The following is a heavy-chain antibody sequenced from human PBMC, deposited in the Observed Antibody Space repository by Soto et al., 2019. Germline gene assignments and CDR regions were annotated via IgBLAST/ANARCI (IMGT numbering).Heavy chain of an antibody. J-gene: IGHJ6*02. CDR3: AKDYGDYNFNYGMDV. CDR1: GFRFSAYA. V-gene: IGHV3-30*18. CDR2: ISYEGSNR. Sequence: LRLSCAASGFRFSAYAMHWVRQAPGKGLEWVAVISYEGSNRFYADSVKGRFTVSRDNSKNMVYLQMNSLRGEDTAVFYCAKDYGDYNFNYGMDVWGQGTTVTVSS. D-gene: IGHD4-17*01.